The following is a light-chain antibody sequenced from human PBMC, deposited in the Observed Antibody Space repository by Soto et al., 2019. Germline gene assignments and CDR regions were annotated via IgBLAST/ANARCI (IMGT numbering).Light chain of an antibody. V-gene: IGLV1-47*01. J-gene: IGLJ2*01. CDR3: AAWDDTLNSLL. CDR2: RNN. CDR1: SSNIETNY. Sequence: QSVLTQPPSASGTPGQRVTISCSGHSSNIETNYVYWYQQLPGTAPKLLIYRNNQRPSGVPDRFSASKSGTSASLAISGLRSEDEAHYYCAAWDDTLNSLLFSGGTRSPS.